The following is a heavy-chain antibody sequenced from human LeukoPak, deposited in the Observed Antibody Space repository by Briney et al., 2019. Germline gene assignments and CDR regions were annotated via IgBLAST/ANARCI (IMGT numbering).Heavy chain of an antibody. CDR2: INPSSGGT. D-gene: IGHD3-9*01. CDR1: GYTFTGYY. Sequence: ASVKVSCKASGYTFTGYYMHWVRQAPGQGLEWMVWINPSSGGTNYAQRFQGRVTMTRDTSISTAYMELSRLRSDDTAVYYCARPQYDILTGHKANDAFDIWGQGTMVTVSS. J-gene: IGHJ3*02. V-gene: IGHV1-2*02. CDR3: ARPQYDILTGHKANDAFDI.